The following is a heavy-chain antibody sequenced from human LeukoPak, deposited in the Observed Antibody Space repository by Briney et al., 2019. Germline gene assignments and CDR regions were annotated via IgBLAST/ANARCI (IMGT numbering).Heavy chain of an antibody. CDR1: GFTVSSSY. J-gene: IGHJ4*02. V-gene: IGHV3-53*01. CDR3: ARDTTMVD. CDR2: MYSGGST. D-gene: IGHD3-10*01. Sequence: PGGSLRLSCAASGFTVSSSYMSWVRQASGKGLEWVSTMYSGGSTYYGDSVKGRFTISRDSSKSTLYLQMNTLRVEDSAVYFCARDTTMVDWGQGTLVTVSS.